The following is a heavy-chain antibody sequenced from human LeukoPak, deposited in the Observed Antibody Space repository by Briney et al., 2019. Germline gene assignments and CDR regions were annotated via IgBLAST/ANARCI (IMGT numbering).Heavy chain of an antibody. CDR2: IYYSGST. CDR1: GSSISSYY. D-gene: IGHD4-17*01. J-gene: IGHJ6*04. V-gene: IGHV4-59*01. CDR3: ARVTTTVTPGQYYYYGMDV. Sequence: SETLSLTCTVSGSSISSYYWSWIRQPPGKGLEWIGYIYYSGSTNYNPSLKSRVTISVDTSKNQFSLKLSSVTAADTAVYYCARVTTTVTPGQYYYYGMDVWGKGTTVTVSS.